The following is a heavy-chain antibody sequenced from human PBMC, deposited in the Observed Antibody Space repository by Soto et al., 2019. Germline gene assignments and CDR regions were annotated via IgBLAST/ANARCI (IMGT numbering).Heavy chain of an antibody. CDR3: AASCVACGGFNYYGMDV. V-gene: IGHV4-59*06. J-gene: IGHJ6*02. CDR1: GGSINNYY. CDR2: SYYSGST. D-gene: IGHD2-21*01. Sequence: ASETLSLTCTVSGGSINNYYWSWIRQPPGKGLEWIGYSYYSGSTYYNPSLKSRVTISVDTSKNQFSLKLSSVTAADTAVYYCAASCVACGGFNYYGMDVWGQGTTVTVSS.